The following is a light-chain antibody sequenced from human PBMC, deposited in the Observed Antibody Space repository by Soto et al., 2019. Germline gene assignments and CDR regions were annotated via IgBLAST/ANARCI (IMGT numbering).Light chain of an antibody. Sequence: QSALTQPASVSGSPGQSITISCTGTNSDLGTYNLVSWYQQHPGKAPKLIICEVNKWPSVVPSRFSGSKSGNTASLTISGLQADDEADYYCCSYAGSVAYVFGTGTKLTVL. CDR1: NSDLGTYNL. J-gene: IGLJ1*01. V-gene: IGLV2-23*02. CDR2: EVN. CDR3: CSYAGSVAYV.